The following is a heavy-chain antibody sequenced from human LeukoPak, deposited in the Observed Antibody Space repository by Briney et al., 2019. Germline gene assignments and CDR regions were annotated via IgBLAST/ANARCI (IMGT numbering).Heavy chain of an antibody. J-gene: IGHJ5*02. CDR2: IYYSGST. V-gene: IGHV4-39*01. Sequence: SETLSLTCSVSGGSISSTTYYWAWIRQPPGKGLEWIGTIYYSGSTYYNPSLKSRVTISVDTSNNQFSLKLRSVTAADTAVYYCARHRGDYDSSGYYRFDPWSQGTLVTVSS. D-gene: IGHD3-22*01. CDR1: GGSISSTTYY. CDR3: ARHRGDYDSSGYYRFDP.